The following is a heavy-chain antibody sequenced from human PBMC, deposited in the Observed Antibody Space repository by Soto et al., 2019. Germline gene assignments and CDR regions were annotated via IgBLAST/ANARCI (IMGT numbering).Heavy chain of an antibody. D-gene: IGHD2-15*01. J-gene: IGHJ6*02. V-gene: IGHV6-1*01. CDR1: GDSVSSNSAA. CDR3: ARDTYCSGGSCYSSADYYYGMDV. CDR2: TYYRSKWYN. Sequence: SQTLSLTCAISGDSVSSNSAAWNWIRQSPSRGLEWLGRTYYRSKWYNDYAVSVKSRITINPDTSKNQFSLQLNSVTPVDTAVYYCARDTYCSGGSCYSSADYYYGMDVWGQGTTVTVSS.